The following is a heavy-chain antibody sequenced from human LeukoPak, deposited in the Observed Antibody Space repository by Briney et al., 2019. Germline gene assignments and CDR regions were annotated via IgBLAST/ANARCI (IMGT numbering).Heavy chain of an antibody. CDR3: AKWVSMAAGGIWFFDH. CDR1: GFTFSGSA. CDR2: INSGGGST. J-gene: IGHJ4*02. V-gene: IGHV3-23*01. Sequence: GGSLRLSCAASGFTFSGSAMHWVRQAPGKGLEWVSAINSGGGSTYYADSVKGLFTISRDNSKSTLYLQMNSLRTEDTAIYYCAKWVSMAAGGIWFFDHWGQGALVTVSS. D-gene: IGHD6-13*01.